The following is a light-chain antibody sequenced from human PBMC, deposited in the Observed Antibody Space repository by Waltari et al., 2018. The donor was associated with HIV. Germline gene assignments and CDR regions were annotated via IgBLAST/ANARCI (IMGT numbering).Light chain of an antibody. CDR2: MNH. Sequence: QSVLTPPPSASGTPGQRVTISCFGGTSNVESNYVYWYQQVPGTTPKLLIYMNHERPSGVPDRFSGSKSGTSASLAVSGLRSEDEAAYYCAVWDDSLNGLVFGGGTKLTVL. CDR3: AVWDDSLNGLV. J-gene: IGLJ2*01. V-gene: IGLV1-47*01. CDR1: TSNVESNY.